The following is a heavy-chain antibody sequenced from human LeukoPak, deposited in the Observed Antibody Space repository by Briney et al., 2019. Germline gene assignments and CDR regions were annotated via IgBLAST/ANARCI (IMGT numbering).Heavy chain of an antibody. V-gene: IGHV1-45*02. Sequence: ASVKVSCKASGYTFTYRYLHWVRQAPGQALEWLGWITPFNGNTNYAQKFQDRVTITRDRSMSTAYMELSSLRSEDTAMYYCATSLDRGGFDYWGQGTLVTVSS. CDR2: ITPFNGNT. CDR1: GYTFTYRY. J-gene: IGHJ4*02. CDR3: ATSLDRGGFDY. D-gene: IGHD3-10*01.